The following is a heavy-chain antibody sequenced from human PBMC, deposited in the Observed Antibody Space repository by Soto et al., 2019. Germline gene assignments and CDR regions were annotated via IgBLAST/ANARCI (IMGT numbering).Heavy chain of an antibody. D-gene: IGHD5-18*01. CDR1: GGTFSSYA. J-gene: IGHJ4*02. Sequence: SVKVSCKASGGTFSSYAISWVRQAPGQGLEWMGGIIPIFGTANYAQKFQGRVTITADESTSTAYMELSSLRSEDTAVYYCARDNSYGYGRFDYWGQGTLVTVSS. CDR3: ARDNSYGYGRFDY. V-gene: IGHV1-69*13. CDR2: IIPIFGTA.